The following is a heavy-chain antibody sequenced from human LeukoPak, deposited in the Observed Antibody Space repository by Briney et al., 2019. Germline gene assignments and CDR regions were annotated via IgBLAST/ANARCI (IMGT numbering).Heavy chain of an antibody. D-gene: IGHD5-24*01. CDR2: IRYDGSNK. J-gene: IGHJ4*02. Sequence: GGSLRLSCAASGFTFSSYGMHWVRQAPGKGLEWVAFIRYDGSNKYYADSVKGRFTISRDNSKNTLYLQMNSLRAEDTAVYYCAKDDLVGDGYNYGFFDYWGQGTLVTVSS. CDR3: AKDDLVGDGYNYGFFDY. V-gene: IGHV3-30*02. CDR1: GFTFSSYG.